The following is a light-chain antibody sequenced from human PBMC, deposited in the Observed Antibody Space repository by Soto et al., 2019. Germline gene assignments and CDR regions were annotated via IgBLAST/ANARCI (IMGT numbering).Light chain of an antibody. CDR3: QQYNDWPPLT. V-gene: IGKV3-20*01. CDR2: GAS. Sequence: EIVLTQSPGTLSLSPGERATLSCRASQSVSSNYLAWYQQKPGQAPRPLIYGASRRATGIPDRFSGSGSGTDFTLTISSLQSDDFAVYYCQQYNDWPPLTFGGGTKVDI. J-gene: IGKJ4*01. CDR1: QSVSSNY.